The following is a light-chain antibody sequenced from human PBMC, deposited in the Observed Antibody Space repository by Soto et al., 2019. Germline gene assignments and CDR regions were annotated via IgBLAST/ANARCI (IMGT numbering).Light chain of an antibody. CDR3: QQYNNWPFS. J-gene: IGKJ5*01. V-gene: IGKV3D-15*01. CDR2: GTS. CDR1: QSVSRSN. Sequence: EIVLTQSPDTLSLSPGERATVSCRASQSVSRSNLAWYQHKPGQAPRLLIYGTSNRATGIPDRFTGSGSGTDLTLTISGLQSEDSAIYFCQQYNNWPFSFGQGTRLEIK.